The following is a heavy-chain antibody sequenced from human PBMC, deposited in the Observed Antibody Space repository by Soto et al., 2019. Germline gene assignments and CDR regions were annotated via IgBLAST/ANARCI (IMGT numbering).Heavy chain of an antibody. V-gene: IGHV3-53*01. Sequence: PGESLKISCAAFGFTVSGKKYVAWVRQAPGKGLEWVSALYDLDGTYYADSVKGRFTTSSDSSRTTVYLQMNSLRLDDTAVYSCATWHLQEHAYDIWGQGTMVTVSS. D-gene: IGHD1-1*01. CDR3: ATWHLQEHAYDI. CDR2: LYDLDGT. CDR1: GFTVSGKKY. J-gene: IGHJ3*02.